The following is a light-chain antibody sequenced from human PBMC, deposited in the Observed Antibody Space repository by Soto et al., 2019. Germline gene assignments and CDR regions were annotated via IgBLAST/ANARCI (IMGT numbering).Light chain of an antibody. Sequence: EIAMTQSPVTLSASPGERVTLSCRASQSVNINLAWYQQRPGQAPRVLIYGASNRASGIPDRFSGSGSGTDFTLTISSLEPYDFALYYCQQYKEGPPLPVGGGTLGEIK. CDR3: QQYKEGPPLP. V-gene: IGKV3D-15*01. J-gene: IGKJ4*01. CDR1: QSVNIN. CDR2: GAS.